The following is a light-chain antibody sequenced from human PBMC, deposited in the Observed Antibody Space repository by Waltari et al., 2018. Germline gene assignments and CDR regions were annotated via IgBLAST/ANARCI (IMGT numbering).Light chain of an antibody. CDR3: SSYTSSSTVV. V-gene: IGLV2-14*01. CDR1: SRDVGGYNY. J-gene: IGLJ2*01. CDR2: EVS. Sequence: QSALTQPASVSGSPGQSITISCTGTSRDVGGYNYFPWYQQHPGKAPKLMIYEVSNRPSGVSNRFSGSKSGNTASLTISGLQAEDEADYYCSSYTSSSTVVFGGGTKLTVL.